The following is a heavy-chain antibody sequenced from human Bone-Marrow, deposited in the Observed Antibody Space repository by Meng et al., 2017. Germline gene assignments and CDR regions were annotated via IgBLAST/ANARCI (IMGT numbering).Heavy chain of an antibody. CDR2: IKRETDGGTA. D-gene: IGHD3-16*01. J-gene: IGHJ4*02. V-gene: IGHV3-15*01. CDR3: VGDFLGN. Sequence: EVWQGWAGGGVVKPGGARRVAGAGAGMTVRNGWVSWFRQAPGKGREWVGKIKRETDGGTAEYAAPVKGRFSISRDDSKNTLYLQMNSLKTEGTAVYYCVGDFLGNWGQGTLVTVSS. CDR1: GMTVRNGW.